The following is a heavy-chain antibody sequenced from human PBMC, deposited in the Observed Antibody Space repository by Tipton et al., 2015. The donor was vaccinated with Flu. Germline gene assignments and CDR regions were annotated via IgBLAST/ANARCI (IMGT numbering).Heavy chain of an antibody. D-gene: IGHD5-18*01. Sequence: LRLSCTVSGGSISSSSYYWGWIRQPPGKGLEWIGSIYHSGSTYYNPSLKSRVTISVDTSKNQFSLKLSSVTAADTAVYYCARGHTAMVGSLYYYGMDVWGQGTTVTVSS. CDR3: ARGHTAMVGSLYYYGMDV. J-gene: IGHJ6*02. V-gene: IGHV4-39*07. CDR2: IYHSGST. CDR1: GGSISSSSYY.